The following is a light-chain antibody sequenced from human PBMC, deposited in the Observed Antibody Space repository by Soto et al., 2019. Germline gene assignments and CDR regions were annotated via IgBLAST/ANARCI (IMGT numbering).Light chain of an antibody. J-gene: IGLJ1*01. CDR3: QVWDSAVDHHNYV. Sequence: SYELTQPPSVSVAPGQTARIPCGGNNIGSKSVHWYQQKPGQAPVLVVYHDSDRPSGIPERFSGSNSENTATLTISRVEAGDEADYYCQVWDSAVDHHNYVFGAGTKVTVL. CDR1: NIGSKS. CDR2: HDS. V-gene: IGLV3-21*02.